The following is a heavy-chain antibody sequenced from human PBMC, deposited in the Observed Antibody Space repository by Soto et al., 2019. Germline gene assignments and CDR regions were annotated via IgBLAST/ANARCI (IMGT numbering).Heavy chain of an antibody. CDR3: AGEPDGLHDDNSGPYPRPG. CDR1: GGSSSSDDYY. Sequence: PSETLSLTCTVSGGSSSSDDYYWSWIRQAPGRGLEWIGYIHASGSNSYKPSLKSRTTMSIDTARNQFSLKVSSVTVADTAVYYCAGEPDGLHDDNSGPYPRPGWGQGTLVTVSS. V-gene: IGHV4-30-4*01. CDR2: IHASGSN. J-gene: IGHJ1*01. D-gene: IGHD3-22*01.